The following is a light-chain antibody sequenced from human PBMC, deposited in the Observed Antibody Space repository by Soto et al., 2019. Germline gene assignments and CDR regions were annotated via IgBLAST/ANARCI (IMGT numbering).Light chain of an antibody. V-gene: IGLV2-14*01. CDR2: EVS. CDR3: SSYTSFSTYV. CDR1: SSDVCGYNY. J-gene: IGLJ1*01. Sequence: QSVLTQPASVSGSPGQSITISCTGTSSDVCGYNYVSWYQQHPGKAPKLMIYEVSNRPSGVSNRFSGSKSDNTASLTISGLQAEDEADYYCSSYTSFSTYVFGTGTKVTVL.